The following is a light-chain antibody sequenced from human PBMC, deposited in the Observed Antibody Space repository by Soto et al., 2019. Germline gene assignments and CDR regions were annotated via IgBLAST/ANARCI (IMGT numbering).Light chain of an antibody. J-gene: IGLJ2*01. Sequence: QSALTQPASVSGSPGQSITISCTGTSSDVGGYNYVSWYQQHPGKAPKLMIYDVSNRPSGVSNRFSGSKSGNTASLPISGLQAEYEADYYCSSYTSSSTPVVFGGWTKLTVL. CDR3: SSYTSSSTPVV. CDR2: DVS. CDR1: SSDVGGYNY. V-gene: IGLV2-14*01.